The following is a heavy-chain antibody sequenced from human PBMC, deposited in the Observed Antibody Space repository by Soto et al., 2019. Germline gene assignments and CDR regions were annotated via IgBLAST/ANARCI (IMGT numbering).Heavy chain of an antibody. CDR3: ATASTRYSSGWTDAFDI. V-gene: IGHV3-48*01. CDR1: GFTFSSYS. Sequence: EVQLVESGGGLVQPGGSVRLSCAASGFTFSSYSMNWVRQAPGKGLEWVSYISSSSSTIYYADSVKGRFTISRDNAKNSLYLQMNSLRAEDTAVYYCATASTRYSSGWTDAFDIWGQGTMVTVSS. D-gene: IGHD6-19*01. J-gene: IGHJ3*02. CDR2: ISSSSSTI.